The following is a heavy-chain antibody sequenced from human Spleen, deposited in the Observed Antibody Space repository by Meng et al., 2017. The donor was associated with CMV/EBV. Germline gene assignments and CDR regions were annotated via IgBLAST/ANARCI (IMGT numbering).Heavy chain of an antibody. CDR2: INWSGGGT. CDR3: ARVGLVDYHYYGMDV. D-gene: IGHD2-8*02. V-gene: IGHV3-20*04. J-gene: IGHJ6*02. CDR1: GFNFNDYA. Sequence: GGSLRLSCAASGFNFNDYAMNWVRQVPGKGLEWVSNINWSGGGTTYAASVKGRFTVSRDNAKNSLYLQLNSLRAEDTALYYCARVGLVDYHYYGMDVWGQGTTVTVS.